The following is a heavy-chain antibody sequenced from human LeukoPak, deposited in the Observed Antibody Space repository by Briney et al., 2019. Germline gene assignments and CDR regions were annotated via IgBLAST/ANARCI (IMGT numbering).Heavy chain of an antibody. CDR1: GGSISSSSYY. J-gene: IGHJ4*02. CDR2: IYYSGST. D-gene: IGHD6-13*01. Sequence: PSETLSLTCTVSGGSISSSSYYWGWIRQPPGKGMEWIGSIYYSGSTYYNPSLKSRVAISVDTSKNQFSLKLSSVTAADTAVYYCARHLREYSSSWSPTEFDYWGRGTLVTVSS. V-gene: IGHV4-39*01. CDR3: ARHLREYSSSWSPTEFDY.